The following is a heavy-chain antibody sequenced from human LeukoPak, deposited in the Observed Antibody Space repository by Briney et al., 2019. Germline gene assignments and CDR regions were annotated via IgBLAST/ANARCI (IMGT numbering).Heavy chain of an antibody. CDR1: GYTFTGYY. V-gene: IGHV1-2*02. J-gene: IGHJ5*02. CDR3: HGEDRQLGAGGP. Sequence: ASVKVSCKASGYTFTGYYMHWVRQAPGQGLEWTGWINPNSGGTNYAQKFQGRVTMTRDTSISTAYMELSRLRSDDTAVYCCHGEDRQLGAGGPWGQGTLVTVSS. D-gene: IGHD6-6*01. CDR2: INPNSGGT.